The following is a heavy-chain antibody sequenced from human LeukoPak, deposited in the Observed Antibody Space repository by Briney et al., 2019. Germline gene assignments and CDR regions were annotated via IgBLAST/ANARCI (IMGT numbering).Heavy chain of an antibody. V-gene: IGHV3-33*01. J-gene: IGHJ6*02. D-gene: IGHD3-10*01. CDR3: ARGLWFGELLMDAYYYYGMDV. CDR2: IWYDGSNK. CDR1: GFTFSSYG. Sequence: GRSLRLSCAASGFTFSSYGMHWVRQAPGKGLEWVAVIWYDGSNKYYADSVKGRFTISRDNSKNTLYLQMNSLRAKDTAVYYCARGLWFGELLMDAYYYYGMDVWGQGTTVTVSS.